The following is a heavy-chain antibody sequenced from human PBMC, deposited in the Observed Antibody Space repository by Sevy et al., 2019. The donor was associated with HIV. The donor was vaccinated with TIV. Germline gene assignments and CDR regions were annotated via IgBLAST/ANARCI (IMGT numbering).Heavy chain of an antibody. Sequence: GGSLRLSCSASGFTFSDYYMNWIRQAPGKGLEWISYISFGSNYTMYADSVTGGFTISGDNAKNSLYLQMNSLRAEDTAVYYCARGLVGANLGTDYWGQGSLVTVSS. V-gene: IGHV3-11*06. CDR1: GFTFSDYY. CDR3: ARGLVGANLGTDY. CDR2: ISFGSNYT. J-gene: IGHJ4*02. D-gene: IGHD1-26*01.